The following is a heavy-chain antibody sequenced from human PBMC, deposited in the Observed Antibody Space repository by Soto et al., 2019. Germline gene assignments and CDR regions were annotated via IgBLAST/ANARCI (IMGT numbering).Heavy chain of an antibody. CDR2: IGTAGDT. CDR1: GFTFSSYD. Sequence: GGSLRLSCAASGFTFSSYDMHWVRQATGKGLEWVSAIGTAGDTYYPGSVKGRFTISRENAKNSLYLQMNSLRAEDTAVYYCARDLATVTKNYYYYYGMDVWGQGTTATVSS. CDR3: ARDLATVTKNYYYYYGMDV. J-gene: IGHJ6*02. D-gene: IGHD4-4*01. V-gene: IGHV3-13*01.